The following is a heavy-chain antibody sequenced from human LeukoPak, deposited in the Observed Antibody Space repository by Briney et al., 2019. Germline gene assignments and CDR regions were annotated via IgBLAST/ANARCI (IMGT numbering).Heavy chain of an antibody. CDR3: ARDLGYCSGGSCPGDDAFDI. Sequence: PSETLSLTCTVSGGSISSYYWSLLRRPPGKGLEWIGNNYDSGSTNYNPSLESRVTISVDASKNQFSLKLSSVTAADTAVYYCARDLGYCSGGSCPGDDAFDIWGQGTMVTVSS. V-gene: IGHV4-59*01. CDR2: NYDSGST. J-gene: IGHJ3*02. CDR1: GGSISSYY. D-gene: IGHD2-15*01.